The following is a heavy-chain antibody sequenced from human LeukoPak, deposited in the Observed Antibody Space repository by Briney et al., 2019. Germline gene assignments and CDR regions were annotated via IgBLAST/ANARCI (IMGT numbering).Heavy chain of an antibody. Sequence: GGSLRLSCAASGFTFDGYAMHWVRQAPGKGLEWVSGISWNSGRKGYADSVKGRFTISRDNAKNSLYLQMNSLRAEDTALYYCAKDMGAACGGDCSQDYWGQGTLVTVSS. CDR1: GFTFDGYA. CDR2: ISWNSGRK. V-gene: IGHV3-9*01. CDR3: AKDMGAACGGDCSQDY. J-gene: IGHJ4*02. D-gene: IGHD2-21*01.